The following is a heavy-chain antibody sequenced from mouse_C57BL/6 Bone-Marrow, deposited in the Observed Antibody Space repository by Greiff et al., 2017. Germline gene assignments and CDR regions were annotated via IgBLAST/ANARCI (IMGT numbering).Heavy chain of an antibody. J-gene: IGHJ3*01. D-gene: IGHD2-5*01. CDR2: IYPRSGNT. CDR1: GYTFTSYG. CDR3: ARWSSNYFAY. V-gene: IGHV1-81*01. Sequence: VKLQQSGAELARPGASVKLSCKASGYTFTSYGISWVKQRTGQGLEWIGEIYPRSGNTYYNEKFKGKATLTADKSSSTAYMELRCLTSEDSAVYFCARWSSNYFAYWGQGTLVTVSA.